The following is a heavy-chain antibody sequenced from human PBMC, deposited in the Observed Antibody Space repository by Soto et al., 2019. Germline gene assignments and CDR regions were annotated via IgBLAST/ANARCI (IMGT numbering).Heavy chain of an antibody. CDR1: DFTSRHNA. J-gene: IGHJ4*02. V-gene: IGHV3-30*18. D-gene: IGHD6-13*01. CDR3: AKDGAIAAADYFFDY. CDR2: IASDGKDK. Sequence: GGPLKLSCPASDFTSRHNAIHGSLQPPGKGLEWVAVIASDGKDKRYADSVKGRFTISRDNSKNTVYLQMNSLRGEDTAVYYCAKDGAIAAADYFFDYWGQGSLVTVSS.